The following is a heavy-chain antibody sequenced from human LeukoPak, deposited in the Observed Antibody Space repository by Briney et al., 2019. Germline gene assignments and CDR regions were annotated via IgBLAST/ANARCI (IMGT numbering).Heavy chain of an antibody. V-gene: IGHV5-10-1*01. CDR3: ARSVAGKEDY. CDR2: IDPSDSYT. J-gene: IGHJ4*02. D-gene: IGHD6-19*01. Sequence: GESLKISCEGSGYSFSNYWIGWVRQMPGKGLEWMGRIDPSDSYTNYSPSFQGHVTISADKSISTAYLQWSSLKASDTAMYYCARSVAGKEDYWGQGTLVTVSS. CDR1: GYSFSNYW.